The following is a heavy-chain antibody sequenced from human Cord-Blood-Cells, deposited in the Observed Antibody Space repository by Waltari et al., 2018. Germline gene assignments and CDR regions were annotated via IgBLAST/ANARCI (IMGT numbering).Heavy chain of an antibody. CDR2: IFYSGST. CDR1: GGSISSGGYY. Sequence: QVQLQESGPGLVKPSQTLSLTCTVSGGSISSGGYYWSWIRQHPGKGLAWIGYIFYSGSTDYNPSLKSRVTISVDTSKNQFSLKLSSVTAADTAVYYCARTGGEWLEYFQHWGQGTLVTVSS. CDR3: ARTGGEWLEYFQH. V-gene: IGHV4-31*03. J-gene: IGHJ1*01. D-gene: IGHD3-3*01.